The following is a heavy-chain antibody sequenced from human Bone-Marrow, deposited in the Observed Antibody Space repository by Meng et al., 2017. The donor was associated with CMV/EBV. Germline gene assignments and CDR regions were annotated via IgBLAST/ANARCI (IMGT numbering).Heavy chain of an antibody. CDR2: ISGSGGST. CDR1: GFTFSSYA. CDR3: AREGRRWLYIDF. D-gene: IGHD6-19*01. V-gene: IGHV3-23*01. Sequence: CAASGFTFSSYAMSWVRQAPGKGLEWVSAISGSGGSTYYADSVKGRFTISRDNSKNTLYLQMNSLRAEDTAVYYCAREGRRWLYIDFWGQGTLVTVSS. J-gene: IGHJ4*02.